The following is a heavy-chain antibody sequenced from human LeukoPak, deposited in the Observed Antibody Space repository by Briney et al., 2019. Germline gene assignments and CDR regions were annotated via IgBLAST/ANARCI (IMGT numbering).Heavy chain of an antibody. CDR2: IIPIFGTA. CDR3: ARSMGSLDYFDY. J-gene: IGHJ4*02. CDR1: GGTFSSYA. V-gene: IGHV1-69*05. Sequence: SVKVSCKASGGTFSSYAISWVRQAPGQGLEWMGGIIPIFGTANYAQKLQGRVTITTDESTSTAYMELSSLRSEDTAVYYCARSMGSLDYFDYWGQGTLVTVSS. D-gene: IGHD1-26*01.